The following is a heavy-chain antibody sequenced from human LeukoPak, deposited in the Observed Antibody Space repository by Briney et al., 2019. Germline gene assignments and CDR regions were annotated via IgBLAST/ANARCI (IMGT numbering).Heavy chain of an antibody. V-gene: IGHV4-4*07. CDR3: ARNRLSGPYYYGMGV. Sequence: SGGLSLPFPVSGGYINNYYWTWGRPPAGKGGGWVGRNFTSGRTDYNPALTRGVTMSLDRANNQFSLQVSAVSAADTAVYYCARNRLSGPYYYGMGVCGQGTTVIVSS. D-gene: IGHD1-26*01. CDR2: NFTSGRT. J-gene: IGHJ6*02. CDR1: GGYINNYY.